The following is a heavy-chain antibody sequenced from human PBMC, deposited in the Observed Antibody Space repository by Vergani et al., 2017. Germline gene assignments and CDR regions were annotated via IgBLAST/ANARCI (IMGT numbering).Heavy chain of an antibody. V-gene: IGHV3-30*18. J-gene: IGHJ6*03. Sequence: QVQLAESGGGRVQPGRSLKLPLQAFGFSFSSHAKPWVPQAPGKGLEWVAVISNDGSKKYYADSVKGRFTISRDNSKNKLDLQMNSLRTQDTAVYYCAKAGSVTSGSLQYNFYMDVWGKGTTVTVS. CDR1: GFSFSSHA. D-gene: IGHD3-10*01. CDR3: AKAGSVTSGSLQYNFYMDV. CDR2: ISNDGSKK.